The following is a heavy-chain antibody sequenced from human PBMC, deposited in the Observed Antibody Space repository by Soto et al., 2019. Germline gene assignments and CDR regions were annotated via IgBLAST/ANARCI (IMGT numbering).Heavy chain of an antibody. D-gene: IGHD3-22*01. CDR3: ARAPMGYDSSGDHY. J-gene: IGHJ4*02. Sequence: GGSLRLSCAASGFTFSDYYMSWIRQAPGKGLERVSYISSSSSYTNYADSVKGRFTISRDNAKNSLYLQMNSLRAEDTVVYYCARAPMGYDSSGDHYWGQGTLVTVSS. V-gene: IGHV3-11*06. CDR1: GFTFSDYY. CDR2: ISSSSSYT.